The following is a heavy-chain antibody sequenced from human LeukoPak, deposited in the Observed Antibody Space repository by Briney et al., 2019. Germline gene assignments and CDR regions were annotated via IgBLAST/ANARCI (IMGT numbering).Heavy chain of an antibody. J-gene: IGHJ4*02. CDR1: GFTFSIYS. D-gene: IGHD3-10*01. CDR2: ISSSSSYI. CDR3: ARPALEDYYGSGSYEY. Sequence: GGSLRLSCAASGFTFSIYSMNWVRQAPGKGLEWVSSISSSSSYIYYADSVHGRFTISRDNAKNSLYLQMNSLRAGDTAVYYCARPALEDYYGSGSYEYWGQGTQVTVSS. V-gene: IGHV3-21*03.